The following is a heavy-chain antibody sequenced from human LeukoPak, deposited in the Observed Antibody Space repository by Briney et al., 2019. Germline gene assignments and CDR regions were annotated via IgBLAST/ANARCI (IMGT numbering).Heavy chain of an antibody. J-gene: IGHJ4*02. Sequence: GESLKISCKGSVYSFTTYWIGWVRQMPGKGLEWMGIIYPGDSDTRYSPSFQGQVTISADKSISTAYLQWSSLKASDTAIYYCARREAVAGTKDFLDYWGQGTLVTVSS. D-gene: IGHD6-19*01. CDR1: VYSFTTYW. CDR2: IYPGDSDT. V-gene: IGHV5-51*01. CDR3: ARREAVAGTKDFLDY.